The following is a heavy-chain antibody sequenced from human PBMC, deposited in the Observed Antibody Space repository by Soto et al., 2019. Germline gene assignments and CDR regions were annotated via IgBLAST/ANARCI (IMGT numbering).Heavy chain of an antibody. CDR3: AREGYYLDWFDP. Sequence: EVQLVESGGGLVQPGGSLRLSCAASGFTFSSYSMNWVRQAPGKGLEWVSYISSSSSTIYYADSVKGRFTISGDNAKNSLYLQMNGLRAEVTAVYYCAREGYYLDWFDPWGQGTLVTVSS. CDR2: ISSSSSTI. J-gene: IGHJ5*02. V-gene: IGHV3-48*01. D-gene: IGHD3-10*01. CDR1: GFTFSSYS.